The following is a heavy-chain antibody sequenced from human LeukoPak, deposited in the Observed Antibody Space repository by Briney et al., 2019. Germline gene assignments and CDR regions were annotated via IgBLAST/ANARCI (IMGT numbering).Heavy chain of an antibody. CDR2: ISSSGDST. V-gene: IGHV3-64*01. Sequence: GGSLRLSCAASGLTFSSHAMHWVRQVPGQGLEYVSAISSSGDSTYYANSVKGRFTISRDNSKNTLYLEMGSLRIEDMAVYYCASSPPTGTTWYFDLWGRGTLATVSS. CDR3: ASSPPTGTTWYFDL. CDR1: GLTFSSHA. J-gene: IGHJ2*01. D-gene: IGHD1-7*01.